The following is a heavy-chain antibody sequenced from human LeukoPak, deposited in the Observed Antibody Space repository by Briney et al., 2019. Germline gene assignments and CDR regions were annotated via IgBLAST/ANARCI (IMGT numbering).Heavy chain of an antibody. J-gene: IGHJ6*04. CDR1: GFTFSSCG. CDR2: ISYDGSNK. CDR3: AKDLASTSPGYNYGMDV. D-gene: IGHD5-24*01. Sequence: GGSLRLSCAASGFTFSSCGMHWVRQAPGKGLEWAAVISYDGSNKYYADSVKGRFTISRDNSKNTLYLQMNSLRAEDTAVYYCAKDLASTSPGYNYGMDVWGNGTTVTVSS. V-gene: IGHV3-30*18.